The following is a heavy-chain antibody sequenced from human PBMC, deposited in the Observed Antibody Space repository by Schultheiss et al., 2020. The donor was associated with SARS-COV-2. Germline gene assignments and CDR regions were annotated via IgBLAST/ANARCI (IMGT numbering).Heavy chain of an antibody. CDR3: ARDKEASSSWYYFDY. Sequence: SVKVSCKASGGTFSSYAISWVRQAPGQGLEWMGGIFPIFGTANYAQKFQGRVTVTANESTSTADVELSSLRSEDTAVYYCARDKEASSSWYYFDYWGQGALITVAS. CDR2: IFPIFGTA. V-gene: IGHV1-69*13. CDR1: GGTFSSYA. J-gene: IGHJ4*02. D-gene: IGHD6-13*01.